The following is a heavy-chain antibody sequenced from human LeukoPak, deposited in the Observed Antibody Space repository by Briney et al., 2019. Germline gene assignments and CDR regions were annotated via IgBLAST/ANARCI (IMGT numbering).Heavy chain of an antibody. J-gene: IGHJ3*02. CDR3: AGIQQWSWRSFDI. D-gene: IGHD5-18*01. V-gene: IGHV3-53*01. CDR2: IYGGGST. CDR1: GFTVSSNY. Sequence: HPGGSLRLSCAASGFTVSSNYMSWVRQAPGKGLEWVSIIYGGGSTYYTDSVRGRFTISRDNSKNTLYLQMDSLRAEDTAVYFCAGIQQWSWRSFDIWGQRTVVTVSS.